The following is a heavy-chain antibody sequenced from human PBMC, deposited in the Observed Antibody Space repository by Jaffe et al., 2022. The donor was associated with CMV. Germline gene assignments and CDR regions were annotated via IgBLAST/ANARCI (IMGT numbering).Heavy chain of an antibody. J-gene: IGHJ6*03. CDR2: ISSDGGST. V-gene: IGHV3-64*01. Sequence: EVQLVESGGGLVQPGGSLRLSCAASGFTFSRYPMHWVRQAPGKGLEYVSAISSDGGSTYYANSVKGRFTSSRDNSKNMLYLQMGSLRSEDMAVYFCARERGSGSHYYYYMDVWGKGTTVTVSS. CDR3: ARERGSGSHYYYYMDV. D-gene: IGHD3-16*01. CDR1: GFTFSRYP.